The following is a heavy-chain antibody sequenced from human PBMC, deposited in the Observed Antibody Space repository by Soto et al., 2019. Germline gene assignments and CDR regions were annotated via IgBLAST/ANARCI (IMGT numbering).Heavy chain of an antibody. Sequence: EVQLLESGGGLVQPGGSLRLSCAASGFTFSSYAMTWVRQAPGKGLEWVSGISTSGDGTYYADSVKGRFTISRDNSKKTLCLKMNSMRAEDKAVYYCATLARTKDFDYWGQGTLVTVSS. D-gene: IGHD2-8*01. V-gene: IGHV3-23*01. CDR2: ISTSGDGT. CDR1: GFTFSSYA. J-gene: IGHJ4*02. CDR3: ATLARTKDFDY.